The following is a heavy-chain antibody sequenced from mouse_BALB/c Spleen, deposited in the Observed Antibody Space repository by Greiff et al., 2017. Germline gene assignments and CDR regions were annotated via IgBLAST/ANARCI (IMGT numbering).Heavy chain of an antibody. CDR3: ANRYDKGYYFDY. CDR1: GYTFTSYT. CDR2: INPSSGYT. J-gene: IGHJ2*01. V-gene: IGHV1-4*01. Sequence: QVQLKQSGAELARPGASVKMSCKASGYTFTSYTMHWVKQRPGQGLEWIGYINPSSGYTNYNQKFKDKATLTADKSSSTAYMQLSSLTSEDSAVYYCANRYDKGYYFDYWGQGTTLTVSS. D-gene: IGHD2-14*01.